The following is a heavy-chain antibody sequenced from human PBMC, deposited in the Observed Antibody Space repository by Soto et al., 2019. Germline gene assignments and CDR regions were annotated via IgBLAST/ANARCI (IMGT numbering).Heavy chain of an antibody. J-gene: IGHJ4*02. CDR3: ARFRRGPAALFDKD. D-gene: IGHD2-2*01. CDR1: GFTFSSYS. Sequence: VQLVESGGGLVKPGGSLRLSCAASGFTFSSYSMNWVRQAPGKGLEWIGEINDSGSTNYNPSLKSRVTLSVDTSKNQFSLKLSSMTAADTAVYYCARFRRGPAALFDKDWGQGILVTVSS. CDR2: INDSGST. V-gene: IGHV4-34*10.